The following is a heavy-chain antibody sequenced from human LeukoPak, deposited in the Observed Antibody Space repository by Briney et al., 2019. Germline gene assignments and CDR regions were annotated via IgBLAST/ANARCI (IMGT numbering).Heavy chain of an antibody. CDR1: GFTFNRHW. CDR3: ARDVNGGSFDY. CDR2: ISPDGSEK. V-gene: IGHV3-7*01. J-gene: IGHJ4*02. Sequence: GGSLRLSCAASGFTFNRHWMTWVRLAPERGLEWVANISPDGSEKNYVDSARGRFTISRDNAKNSLFLQMNSLRVEDTAVYYCARDVNGGSFDYWGQGTLVTVSS. D-gene: IGHD4-23*01.